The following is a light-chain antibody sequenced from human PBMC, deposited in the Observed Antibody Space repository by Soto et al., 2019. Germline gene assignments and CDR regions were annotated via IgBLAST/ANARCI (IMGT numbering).Light chain of an antibody. CDR2: EVS. CDR1: SSDVGGYNY. CDR3: SSYTDTYTVL. V-gene: IGLV2-14*03. J-gene: IGLJ2*01. Sequence: QSVLTQPASVSGSPGQSITISCTGASSDVGGYNYVSWYQQHPDRAPKLISYEVSNRPSGVSIRFSGSKSANTASLTISGLQAEDEADYYCSSYTDTYTVLFGGGTQLTVL.